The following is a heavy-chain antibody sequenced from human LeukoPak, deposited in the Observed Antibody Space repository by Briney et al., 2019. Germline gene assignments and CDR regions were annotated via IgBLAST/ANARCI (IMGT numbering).Heavy chain of an antibody. Sequence: GGSLRLSCAASGFTSSSYSMNWVRQAPGKGLEWVSYISRSSSTIYYADSVKGRFTISRDNAKNSLYLQMNSLRAEDTAVYYCARGTLRWLAPFDYWGQGTLVTVSS. D-gene: IGHD6-19*01. J-gene: IGHJ4*02. V-gene: IGHV3-48*01. CDR1: GFTSSSYS. CDR2: ISRSSSTI. CDR3: ARGTLRWLAPFDY.